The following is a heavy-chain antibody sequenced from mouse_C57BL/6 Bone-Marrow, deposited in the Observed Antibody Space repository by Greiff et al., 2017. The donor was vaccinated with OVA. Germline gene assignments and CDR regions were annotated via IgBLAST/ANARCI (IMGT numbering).Heavy chain of an antibody. D-gene: IGHD1-2*01. V-gene: IGHV1-42*01. CDR1: GYSFTGYY. CDR2: INPSTGGT. CDR3: ARRTARAWCAD. J-gene: IGHJ3*01. Sequence: EVKLMESGPELVKPGASVKISCKASGYSFTGYYMNWVKQSPEKSLEWIGEINPSTGGTTYNQKFKAKATLTVDKSSSTAYMQLKSLTSEDYAVYYCARRTARAWCADWGQGTLVTVAA.